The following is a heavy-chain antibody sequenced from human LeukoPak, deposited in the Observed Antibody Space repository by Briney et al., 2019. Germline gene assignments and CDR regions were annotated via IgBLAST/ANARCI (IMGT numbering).Heavy chain of an antibody. J-gene: IGHJ4*02. CDR3: ARAGSEEYYFHY. CDR1: GFTFSTYS. CDR2: ISSSRSYI. Sequence: GGSLTLSCAASGFTFSTYSTNCASQAPGKGLEWVSSISSSRSYIYYADTVKGRLTSSRDNAKNSLYLQMNRLRAEDTAVYYCARAGSEEYYFHYWGQGTLVILSS. D-gene: IGHD1-26*01. V-gene: IGHV3-21*01.